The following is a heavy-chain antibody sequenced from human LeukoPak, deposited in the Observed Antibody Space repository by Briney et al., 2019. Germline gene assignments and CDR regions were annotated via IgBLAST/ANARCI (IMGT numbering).Heavy chain of an antibody. J-gene: IGHJ6*02. D-gene: IGHD6-13*01. CDR3: ARGHSSSWYAYYYYGMDV. V-gene: IGHV4-34*01. Sequence: SETLSLTCAVYGGSFSGYYWSWIRQPSGKGLEWIGEINHSGSTNYNPSLKSRVTISVDTSKNQFSLKLSSVTAADTAVYYCARGHSSSWYAYYYYGMDVWGQGTTVTVSS. CDR1: GGSFSGYY. CDR2: INHSGST.